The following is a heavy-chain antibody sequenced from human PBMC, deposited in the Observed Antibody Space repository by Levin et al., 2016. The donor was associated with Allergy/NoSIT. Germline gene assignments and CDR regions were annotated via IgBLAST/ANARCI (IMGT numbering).Heavy chain of an antibody. Sequence: LSLTCAASGFTFSSHWMSWVRQAPGRGLECVANIKEDGSEIHYVDSVKGRFTISRDNAKTSLYLQMNSLRADDTAVYYCARIHYSDGSGFYRHFDSWGQGTLVTVSS. J-gene: IGHJ4*02. CDR1: GFTFSSHW. CDR2: IKEDGSEI. D-gene: IGHD3-22*01. CDR3: ARIHYSDGSGFYRHFDS. V-gene: IGHV3-7*01.